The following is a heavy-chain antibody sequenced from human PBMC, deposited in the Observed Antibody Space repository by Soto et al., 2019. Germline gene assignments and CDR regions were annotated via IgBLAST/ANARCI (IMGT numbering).Heavy chain of an antibody. CDR3: ARGGASSKWFAP. CDR1: VGSIAIGGSF. D-gene: IGHD2-15*01. CDR2: IGYSGAT. V-gene: IGHV4-31*03. J-gene: IGHJ5*02. Sequence: SETLCITCIFSVGSIAIGGSFWSWIRQHPGKGPEWIAFIGYSGATSYNPSLASRVTISADTYKSQFSLNLRSVTAADTAVYYCARGGASSKWFAPWGQGTLVTVSS.